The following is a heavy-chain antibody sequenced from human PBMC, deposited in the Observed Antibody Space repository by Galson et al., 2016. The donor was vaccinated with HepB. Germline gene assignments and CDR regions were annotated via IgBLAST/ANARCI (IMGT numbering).Heavy chain of an antibody. D-gene: IGHD3-10*01. Sequence: SETLSLTCTVSGPSMRTYSWAWIRHSPGKGPEWIGSFHFNGNTNYNPSLKSRVAMSVDTSKGNFSLTLTSVTAADSAVYYCAGLYGSGNYHWFDPWGQGTLVTVSS. J-gene: IGHJ5*02. V-gene: IGHV4-59*01. CDR2: FHFNGNT. CDR1: GPSMRTYS. CDR3: AGLYGSGNYHWFDP.